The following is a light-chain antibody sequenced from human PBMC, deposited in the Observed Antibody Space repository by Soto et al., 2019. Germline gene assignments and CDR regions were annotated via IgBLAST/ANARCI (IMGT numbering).Light chain of an antibody. J-gene: IGLJ1*01. V-gene: IGLV2-14*01. CDR3: TSYTSSSTPYV. Sequence: QSALTQPASVSGSPGQSITISCAGTSSDVGAYTYVSWYQQHPGKAPKLMIYDVCNRPSGVSNRFSGSKSGNTASLTISGLQAEDEADYYCTSYTSSSTPYVFGGGTKVTVL. CDR2: DVC. CDR1: SSDVGAYTY.